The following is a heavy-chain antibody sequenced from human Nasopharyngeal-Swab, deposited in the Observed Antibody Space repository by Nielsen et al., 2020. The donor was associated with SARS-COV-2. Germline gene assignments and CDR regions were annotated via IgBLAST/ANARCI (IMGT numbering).Heavy chain of an antibody. Sequence: RQFPGKGQERVAVISYDGSNKYCADSVKGRFTISRDNSKNTLYLQMNSLRAEDTAVYYCAREKLGQDCGGDCYYFDYWGQGTLVTVSS. J-gene: IGHJ4*02. CDR3: AREKLGQDCGGDCYYFDY. D-gene: IGHD2-21*02. CDR2: ISYDGSNK. V-gene: IGHV3-30-3*01.